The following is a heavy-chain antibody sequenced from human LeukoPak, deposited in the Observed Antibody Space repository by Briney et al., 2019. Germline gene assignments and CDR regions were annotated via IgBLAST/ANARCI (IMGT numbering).Heavy chain of an antibody. J-gene: IGHJ3*02. Sequence: EASVKVSCKASGYTFTSYDINWVRQATGQGLEWMGWMNPNSGNTGYAQKFQGRVTITRNTSISTAYMELSSLRSEDTAVYYCARAATYYDFWSAKPHDAFDIWGQGTMVTVSS. CDR2: MNPNSGNT. CDR3: ARAATYYDFWSAKPHDAFDI. D-gene: IGHD3-3*01. CDR1: GYTFTSYD. V-gene: IGHV1-8*03.